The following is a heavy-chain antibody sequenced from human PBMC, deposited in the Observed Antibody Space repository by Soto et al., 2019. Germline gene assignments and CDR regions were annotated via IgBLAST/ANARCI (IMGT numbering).Heavy chain of an antibody. Sequence: PGGALRLFCTASGFTVDDYAIHWVRQGPWRGLEWVSGITWNSGTIAYADSVKGRFTIARDDDNNSLYLQMNSLRPEDTALYYWVTDSYADFHRVVAPAEYFCDYWGHGTLVAESS. D-gene: IGHD2-15*01. J-gene: IGHJ4*01. CDR1: GFTVDDYA. CDR2: ITWNSGTI. CDR3: VTDSYADFHRVVAPAEYFCDY. V-gene: IGHV3-9*01.